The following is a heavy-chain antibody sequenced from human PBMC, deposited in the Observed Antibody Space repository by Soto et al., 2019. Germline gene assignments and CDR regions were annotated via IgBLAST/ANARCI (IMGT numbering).Heavy chain of an antibody. D-gene: IGHD5-18*01. Sequence: PSETLSLTCTVAGGCISSGGYYWSWIRQHPGKGLEWIGYIYYSVSTYYNPSLKSRVTISVDTSKNQFSLKLSSVTAADTAVYYCARDQDTAMVDAFDIWGQGTMVTVSS. CDR1: GGCISSGGYY. J-gene: IGHJ3*02. V-gene: IGHV4-31*03. CDR2: IYYSVST. CDR3: ARDQDTAMVDAFDI.